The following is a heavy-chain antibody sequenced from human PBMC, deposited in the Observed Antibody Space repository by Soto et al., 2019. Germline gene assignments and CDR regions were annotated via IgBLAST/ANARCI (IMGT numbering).Heavy chain of an antibody. CDR1: GYSFTSYW. CDR2: INPTDSDT. V-gene: IGHV5-51*01. J-gene: IGHJ4*02. Sequence: GESLKISCNGSGYSFTSYWIGWVRQMPGKGLEWMGIINPTDSDTRYSPSFQGQVTISADKSISTAYLQRSSLKASDTAIYYCARRGATDPHFDYWGQGTLVTVSS. CDR3: ARRGATDPHFDY. D-gene: IGHD1-26*01.